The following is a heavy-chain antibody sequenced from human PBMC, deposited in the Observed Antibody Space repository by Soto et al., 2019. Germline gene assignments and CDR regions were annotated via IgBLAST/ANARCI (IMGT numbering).Heavy chain of an antibody. D-gene: IGHD5-18*01. Sequence: QVQLVQSGAEVKKPGSSVKVSCKASGGTFSSYAISWVRQAPGQGLEWMGGIIPIFGTANYAQKFQGRVTIXAXESTSTAYMELSSLRSEDTAVYYCARDTAMAPLPGYWGQGTLVTVSS. V-gene: IGHV1-69*12. CDR1: GGTFSSYA. CDR2: IIPIFGTA. CDR3: ARDTAMAPLPGY. J-gene: IGHJ4*02.